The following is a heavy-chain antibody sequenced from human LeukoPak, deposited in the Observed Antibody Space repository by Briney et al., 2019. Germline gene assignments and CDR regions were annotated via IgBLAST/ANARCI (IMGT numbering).Heavy chain of an antibody. CDR1: GFTFSNYA. CDR3: ARDIRPSSSWLPNWFDP. V-gene: IGHV3-21*01. CDR2: ITSVSSYK. D-gene: IGHD6-13*01. Sequence: PGGSLSLSCKASGFTFSNYAMNWVRQAPGKGLEWVSSITSVSSYKYYADSVKGRFTISRDNAKNSLFLQMNSLRAEDTAVYYCARDIRPSSSWLPNWFDPWGQGTLVTVSS. J-gene: IGHJ5*02.